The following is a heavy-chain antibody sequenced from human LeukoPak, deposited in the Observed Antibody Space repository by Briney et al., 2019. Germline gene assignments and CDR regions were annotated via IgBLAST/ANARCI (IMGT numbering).Heavy chain of an antibody. D-gene: IGHD3-10*01. J-gene: IGHJ5*02. CDR1: GFTFSNYA. Sequence: GGSLRLSCAASGFTFSNYAMSWVRQAPGKGLEWVSIISASGTSTYYADSMKGRFITSRDNSKNTLYLQINSLRADDTAIYYCARSPYVGDHYGPSAWGQGALVTVSS. CDR2: ISASGTST. V-gene: IGHV3-23*01. CDR3: ARSPYVGDHYGPSA.